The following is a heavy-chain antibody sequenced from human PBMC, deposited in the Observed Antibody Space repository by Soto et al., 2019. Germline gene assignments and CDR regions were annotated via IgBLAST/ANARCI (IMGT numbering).Heavy chain of an antibody. Sequence: QVQLVQSGAEVKKPGSSVKVSCKASGGTFSSYAISWVRQAPGQGLEWMGGIIPIFGTANYAQKFQGRVTNTPDKSTSTAYMELSSLRSEDTAADYCARDYSSSRYRGMDWFDPWGQGTLVTVSS. CDR3: ARDYSSSRYRGMDWFDP. V-gene: IGHV1-69*06. J-gene: IGHJ5*02. D-gene: IGHD6-13*01. CDR2: IIPIFGTA. CDR1: GGTFSSYA.